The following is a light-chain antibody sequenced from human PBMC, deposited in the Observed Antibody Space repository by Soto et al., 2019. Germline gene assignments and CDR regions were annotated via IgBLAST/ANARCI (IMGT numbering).Light chain of an antibody. Sequence: EILLTQSPATLSVSPGERATLSCRASQNIDINIVWYQQKPGQAPRLLIFRASTRATGIPARFSGSGSGTEFTLTISSLQSEDFAVYYCQQYHHWPPITFGQGTRLEIK. J-gene: IGKJ5*01. CDR2: RAS. V-gene: IGKV3-15*01. CDR1: QNIDIN. CDR3: QQYHHWPPIT.